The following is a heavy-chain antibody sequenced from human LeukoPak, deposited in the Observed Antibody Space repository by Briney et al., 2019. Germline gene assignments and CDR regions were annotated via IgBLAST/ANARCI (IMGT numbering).Heavy chain of an antibody. J-gene: IGHJ6*03. CDR2: INHSGST. CDR3: ERARGYYYYYMDV. V-gene: IGHV4-34*01. CDR1: GGSFSGYY. Sequence: SETLSLTCAVYGGSFSGYYWSWIRQPPGKGLEWIGEINHSGSTNYNPSLKRRVTISVDTSKNQFSLKLTSVTAADTAVYCCERARGYYYYYMDVWGKGTTVTVSS.